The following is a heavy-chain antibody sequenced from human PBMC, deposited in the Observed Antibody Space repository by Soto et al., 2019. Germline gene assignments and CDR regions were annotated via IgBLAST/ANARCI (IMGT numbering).Heavy chain of an antibody. V-gene: IGHV4-4*07. Sequence: SETLSLTCSVSGGSMSKFYWGWIRKTAGKGLEWMGRVYATGTRDYNPSLRSRIAMSVDISKKKFPLRLRSVTAADTGVYYCVRDGSKTLRDCFDPWGQGIWVTVS. J-gene: IGHJ5*02. CDR1: GGSMSKFY. CDR2: VYATGTR. D-gene: IGHD4-17*01. CDR3: VRDGSKTLRDCFDP.